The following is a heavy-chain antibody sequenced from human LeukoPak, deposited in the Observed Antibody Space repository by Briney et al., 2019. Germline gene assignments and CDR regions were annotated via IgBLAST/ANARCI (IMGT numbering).Heavy chain of an antibody. CDR2: IYTSGST. Sequence: PSETLSLTCTVSGGSISSGSYYWSWIRQPAGEGLEWIGRIYTSGSTNYNPSLKSRVTISVDTSKNQFSLKLSSVTAADTAVYYCAREDTIFGVVRLDYWGQGTLVTVSS. J-gene: IGHJ4*02. CDR3: AREDTIFGVVRLDY. V-gene: IGHV4-61*02. CDR1: GGSISSGSYY. D-gene: IGHD3-3*01.